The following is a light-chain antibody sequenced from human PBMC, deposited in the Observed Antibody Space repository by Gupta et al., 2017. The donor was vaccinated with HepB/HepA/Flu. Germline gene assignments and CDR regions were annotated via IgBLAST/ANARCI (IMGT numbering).Light chain of an antibody. V-gene: IGKV1-39*01. CDR1: RSISSR. Sequence: DIQMTQSPSSLAASVGDRVTITCRASRSISSRLNWYQQKPGKAPELLIYDVSTLQRGVPPRFSGSRSGTDFILTISSLQPEDFATYYCQQNYSICEFGPGTRVDFK. CDR2: DVS. CDR3: QQNYSICE. J-gene: IGKJ3*01.